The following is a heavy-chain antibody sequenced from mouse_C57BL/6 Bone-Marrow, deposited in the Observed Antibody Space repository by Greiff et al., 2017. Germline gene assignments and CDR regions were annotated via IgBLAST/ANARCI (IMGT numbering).Heavy chain of an antibody. CDR3: AREGEYFDV. Sequence: VQLQQPGAELVRPGSSVKLSCKASGYTFTSYWMDWVKQRPGRGLEWIGNIYPSDSENHYNQKFKDKATLTVDKSSSTAYMQLSSLTSEDSAVYYCAREGEYFDVWGTGTTVTVSS. V-gene: IGHV1-61*01. CDR1: GYTFTSYW. J-gene: IGHJ1*03. CDR2: IYPSDSEN.